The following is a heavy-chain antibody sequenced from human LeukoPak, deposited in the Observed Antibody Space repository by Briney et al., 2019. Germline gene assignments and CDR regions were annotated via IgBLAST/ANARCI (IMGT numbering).Heavy chain of an antibody. CDR1: GGSFSGYY. CDR2: INHSGST. D-gene: IGHD3-22*01. V-gene: IGHV4-34*01. CDR3: AGYYDSRGSYYDAFDI. J-gene: IGHJ3*02. Sequence: PSETLSLTCAVYGGSFSGYYWSWIRQPPGKGLEWIGEINHSGSTNYNPSLKSRVTISVDTSKNQFSLKQRSVTDADTAVYYCAGYYDSRGSYYDAFDIWGQGTMVTVSS.